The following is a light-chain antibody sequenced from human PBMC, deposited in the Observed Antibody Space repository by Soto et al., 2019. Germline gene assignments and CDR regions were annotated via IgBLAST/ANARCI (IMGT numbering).Light chain of an antibody. CDR2: AAS. CDR1: QDIRNF. V-gene: IGKV1-39*01. CDR3: QQSYSTTWT. Sequence: DIQMTQSPSSLSASMGDRVTITCRASQDIRNFLAWYQQKPGKAPKLLVYAASSLQSGVPSRFSGSGSETDFTLTISSLQPEHFATYSCQQSYSTTWTFGQGTKVEIK. J-gene: IGKJ1*01.